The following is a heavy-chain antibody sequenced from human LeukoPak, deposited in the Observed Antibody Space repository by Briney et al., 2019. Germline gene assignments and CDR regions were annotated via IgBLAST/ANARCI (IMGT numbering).Heavy chain of an antibody. D-gene: IGHD1-26*01. CDR3: ARLRPVGATPEGYYYYGMDV. CDR1: GGSISSSSYY. CDR2: IYYSGST. J-gene: IGHJ6*02. Sequence: SETLSLTCTVSGGSISSSSYYWSWIRQPPGKGLEWIGYIYYSGSTNYNPSLKSRVTISVDTSKNQFSLKLSSVTAADTAVYYCARLRPVGATPEGYYYYGMDVWGQGTTVTVSS. V-gene: IGHV4-61*05.